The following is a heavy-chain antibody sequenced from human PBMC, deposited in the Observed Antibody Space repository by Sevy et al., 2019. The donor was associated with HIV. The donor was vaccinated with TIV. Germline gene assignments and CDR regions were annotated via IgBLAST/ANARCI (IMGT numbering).Heavy chain of an antibody. Sequence: GGSLRLSCAASGFTFSSYGMHWVRQAPGKGLEWVPVISYDGSNKYYADSVKGRFTISRDNSKNTLYLQMNSLRAEDTAVYYCAKDRGGRGAAGLDYWGQGTLVTVSS. V-gene: IGHV3-30*18. J-gene: IGHJ4*02. D-gene: IGHD6-13*01. CDR2: ISYDGSNK. CDR3: AKDRGGRGAAGLDY. CDR1: GFTFSSYG.